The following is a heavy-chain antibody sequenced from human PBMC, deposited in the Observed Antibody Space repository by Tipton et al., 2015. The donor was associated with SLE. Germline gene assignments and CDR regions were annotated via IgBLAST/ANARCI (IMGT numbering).Heavy chain of an antibody. D-gene: IGHD1-1*01. Sequence: TLSLTCTVSSGSISSSNYYWSWIRQPPGKGLEWIGYIYYSGSTNYNPSLKSRVTISVDTSKNQFSLKLSSVTAADTAVYYCARHWNGYLTPLWYWGQGTLVTVSS. V-gene: IGHV4-61*05. J-gene: IGHJ4*02. CDR3: ARHWNGYLTPLWY. CDR1: SGSISSSNYY. CDR2: IYYSGST.